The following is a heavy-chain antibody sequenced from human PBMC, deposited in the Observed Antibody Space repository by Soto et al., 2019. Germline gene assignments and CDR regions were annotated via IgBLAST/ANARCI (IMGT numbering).Heavy chain of an antibody. Sequence: QVQLVQSGAEVKKPGASVKVSCKASGYTFTSYGISWVRQAPGQGLDWMGWISAYNGNTNYAQKLQGRVTMTTDTSTSTAYMELRSLRSDDTAVYYCARRLRKDSSGWYTEMDYWGQGTLVTVSS. CDR1: GYTFTSYG. CDR2: ISAYNGNT. CDR3: ARRLRKDSSGWYTEMDY. J-gene: IGHJ4*02. D-gene: IGHD6-19*01. V-gene: IGHV1-18*01.